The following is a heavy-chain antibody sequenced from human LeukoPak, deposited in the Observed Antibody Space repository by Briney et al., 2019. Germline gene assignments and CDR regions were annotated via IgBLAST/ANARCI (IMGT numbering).Heavy chain of an antibody. CDR3: ARGLTTVTSLASY. CDR1: GFTFSDYY. Sequence: GGSLRLSCAASGFTFSDYYMSWIRQAPGKGLEWVSYISRSSSDTNYADSVKGRFTISRDNAKNSLYLQMTSLRAEDTAVYYCARGLTTVTSLASYWGQGTLDTVSS. D-gene: IGHD4-17*01. V-gene: IGHV3-11*05. CDR2: ISRSSSDT. J-gene: IGHJ4*01.